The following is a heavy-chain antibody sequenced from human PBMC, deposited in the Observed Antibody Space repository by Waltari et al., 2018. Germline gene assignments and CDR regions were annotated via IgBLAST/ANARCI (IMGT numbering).Heavy chain of an antibody. D-gene: IGHD4-4*01. CDR2: IYHSGVT. Sequence: QVQLQESGPGLVKPSETLSLTCTVSPGSIRSFYWSWIRLPPGKGLAWIGYIYHSGVTSYNPSRKSRVTIGVDTSKNQFSLKMRSVTAADTAVYYCARTAPPYSNAAYGGWSDPWGQGTLVTVSS. CDR1: PGSIRSFY. J-gene: IGHJ5*02. V-gene: IGHV4-59*08. CDR3: ARTAPPYSNAAYGGWSDP.